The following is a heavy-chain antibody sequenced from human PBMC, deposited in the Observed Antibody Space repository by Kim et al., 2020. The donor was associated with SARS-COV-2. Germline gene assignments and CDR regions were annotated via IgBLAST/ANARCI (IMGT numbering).Heavy chain of an antibody. CDR2: INAGNGNT. Sequence: ASVKVSCKASGYTFTSYAMHWVRQAPGQRLEWMGWINAGNGNTKYSQKFQGRVTITRDTSASTAYMELSSLRSEDTAVYYCARGDSGSYGFDYWGQGTLVTVSS. CDR3: ARGDSGSYGFDY. J-gene: IGHJ4*02. V-gene: IGHV1-3*01. D-gene: IGHD1-26*01. CDR1: GYTFTSYA.